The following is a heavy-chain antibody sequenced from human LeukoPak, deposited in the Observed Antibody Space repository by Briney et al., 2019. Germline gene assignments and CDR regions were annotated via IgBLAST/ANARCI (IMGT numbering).Heavy chain of an antibody. CDR2: ISTSSSYI. Sequence: PGGSLRLSCAASGFTFRSYSMNWFPQAPGKGREGVSSISTSSSYIYYAHSVKGRFTISRDNAKNSLYLQMKSLRAEDTAVYYCARDYVVPAAIGNLNWFDPWGQGTLVTVSS. J-gene: IGHJ5*02. CDR1: GFTFRSYS. D-gene: IGHD2-2*02. V-gene: IGHV3-21*01. CDR3: ARDYVVPAAIGNLNWFDP.